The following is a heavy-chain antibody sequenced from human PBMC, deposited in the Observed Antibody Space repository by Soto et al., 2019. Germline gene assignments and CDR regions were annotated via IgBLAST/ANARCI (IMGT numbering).Heavy chain of an antibody. Sequence: EVQLVESGGGLVQPGGSLRLSCAASGFTFSNYWMSWVRQAPGKGLEWVASINQDGTLKYYVDSVKGRFTISRDNAKNSFFLQRISLRAEDTAVYYCARWQSSGWYLDIWGQGTLLSVSS. CDR1: GFTFSNYW. D-gene: IGHD6-19*01. CDR2: INQDGTLK. J-gene: IGHJ4*02. V-gene: IGHV3-7*03. CDR3: ARWQSSGWYLDI.